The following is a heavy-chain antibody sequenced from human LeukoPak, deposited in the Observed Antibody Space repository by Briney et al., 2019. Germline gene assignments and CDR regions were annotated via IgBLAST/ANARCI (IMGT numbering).Heavy chain of an antibody. CDR3: APGYCSSSSCTHYFDY. V-gene: IGHV3-48*01. D-gene: IGHD2-2*01. J-gene: IGHJ4*02. Sequence: GGSLTLSCAASGFTFSTYSMNWVRQAPGKGLEWVSYISSSSNTIYYADSVKGRFTVSRDNAKNSLYLQMNSPRVEDTAVYYCAPGYCSSSSCTHYFDYWSQGTLVTVSS. CDR1: GFTFSTYS. CDR2: ISSSSNTI.